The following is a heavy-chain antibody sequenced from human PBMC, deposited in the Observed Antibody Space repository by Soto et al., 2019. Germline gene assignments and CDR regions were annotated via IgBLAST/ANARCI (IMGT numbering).Heavy chain of an antibody. D-gene: IGHD2-15*01. CDR1: GFTFSSYA. Sequence: QVQLVESGGGVVQPGRSLRLSCAASGFTFSSYAMHWVRQAPGKGLEGVAVISYDGSNKYYADSVKGRFTISRDNSKNTLYLQMNSLRAEDTAVYYCARDFGIVVVVAATPDYWGQGTLVTVSS. J-gene: IGHJ4*02. CDR2: ISYDGSNK. CDR3: ARDFGIVVVVAATPDY. V-gene: IGHV3-30-3*01.